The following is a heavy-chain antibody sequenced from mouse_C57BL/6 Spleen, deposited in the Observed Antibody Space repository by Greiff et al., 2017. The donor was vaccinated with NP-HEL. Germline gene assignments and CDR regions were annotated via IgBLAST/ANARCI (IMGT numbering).Heavy chain of an antibody. J-gene: IGHJ3*01. V-gene: IGHV5-9-1*02. Sequence: EVKVVESGEGLVKPGGSLKLSCAASGFTFSSYAMSWVRQTPEKRLEWVAYISSGGDYIYYADTVKGRFTISRDNARNTLYLQMSSLKSEDTAMYYCTREGEAWFAYWGQGTLVTVSA. CDR2: ISSGGDYI. CDR1: GFTFSSYA. CDR3: TREGEAWFAY.